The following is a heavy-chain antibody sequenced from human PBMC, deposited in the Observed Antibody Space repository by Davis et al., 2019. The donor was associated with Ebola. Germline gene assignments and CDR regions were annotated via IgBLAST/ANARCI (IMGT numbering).Heavy chain of an antibody. Sequence: SETLSLTCAVYGGSFSGYYWSWIRQPPGKGLEWIGEINHSGSTNYNPSLKSRVTISVDTSKNQFSLKLSSVTAADTAVYYCARTPQKRLYSEDYWGQGTLVTVSS. CDR2: INHSGST. V-gene: IGHV4-34*01. CDR3: ARTPQKRLYSEDY. J-gene: IGHJ4*02. D-gene: IGHD4-11*01. CDR1: GGSFSGYY.